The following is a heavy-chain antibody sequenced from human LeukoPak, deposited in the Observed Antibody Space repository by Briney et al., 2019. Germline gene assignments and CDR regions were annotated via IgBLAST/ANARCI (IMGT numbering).Heavy chain of an antibody. CDR1: GGSMSTLDSF. Sequence: DPQTLRCTVTGGSMSTLDSFWGWIRQPPGKGLEWIGSMWFGGTTSYNPSLKSRVTISVDTSKNQFSLKLSSVTAADTAVYYCARGRRGSYFQDYWGQGTLVTVSS. D-gene: IGHD1-26*01. CDR3: ARGRRGSYFQDY. J-gene: IGHJ4*02. CDR2: MWFGGTT. V-gene: IGHV4-39*07.